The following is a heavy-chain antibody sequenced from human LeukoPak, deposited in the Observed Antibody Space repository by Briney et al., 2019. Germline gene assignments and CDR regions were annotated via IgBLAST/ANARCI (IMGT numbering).Heavy chain of an antibody. Sequence: PGGSLRLSCAASGFTFSSYEMNWVRQAPGKGLEGVSYISSSGSTIYYADSVKGRFTISRDNAKNSLYLQMNSLRAEDTAVYYCARDVDFWSGSYYCDYWGQGTLVTVSS. J-gene: IGHJ4*02. CDR2: ISSSGSTI. CDR3: ARDVDFWSGSYYCDY. D-gene: IGHD3-3*01. CDR1: GFTFSSYE. V-gene: IGHV3-48*03.